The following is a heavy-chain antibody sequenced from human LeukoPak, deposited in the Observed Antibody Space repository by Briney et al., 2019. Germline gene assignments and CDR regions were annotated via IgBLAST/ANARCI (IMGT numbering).Heavy chain of an antibody. D-gene: IGHD3-22*01. J-gene: IGHJ4*02. V-gene: IGHV3-33*06. CDR3: AKDREEDYYDSSGYWDY. CDR1: GFTFSSYG. CDR2: IWYDGSNK. Sequence: PGGSLRLSCAASGFTFSSYGMHWVRQAPGKGLEWVAVIWYDGSNKYYADSVKGRFTISRDNSKNTLYLQMNSLRAEDTAVYYCAKDREEDYYDSSGYWDYWGQGTLVTASS.